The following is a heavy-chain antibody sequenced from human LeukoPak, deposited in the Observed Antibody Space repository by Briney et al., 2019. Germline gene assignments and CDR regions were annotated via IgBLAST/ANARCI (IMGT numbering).Heavy chain of an antibody. CDR2: MNPNSGNT. Sequence: GASVKVSCKASGYTFTSYDINWVRQATGQGLEWMGWMNPNSGNTGYAQKFQGRVTITRNTSISTAYMELSSLRSEDTAVYYCARGKTNYDFWSGYSKLYYFDYWGQGTLVTVSS. CDR3: ARGKTNYDFWSGYSKLYYFDY. CDR1: GYTFTSYD. D-gene: IGHD3-3*01. V-gene: IGHV1-8*03. J-gene: IGHJ4*02.